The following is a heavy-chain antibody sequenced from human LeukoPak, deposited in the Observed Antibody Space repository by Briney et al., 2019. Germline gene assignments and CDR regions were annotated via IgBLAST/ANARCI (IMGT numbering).Heavy chain of an antibody. CDR3: ARGGLYCGGDCYVDH. CDR1: GGSFSPCY. V-gene: IGHV4-34*01. D-gene: IGHD2-21*02. J-gene: IGHJ4*02. CDR2: INHSGST. Sequence: PSETLSLTCAVYGGSFSPCYWSWIRQPPEKGLEWIGEINHSGSTNYNPSLKSRVTISVDTSKNRFSLKLSSVTAADTAVYYCARGGLYCGGDCYVDHWGQGSLVTVSS.